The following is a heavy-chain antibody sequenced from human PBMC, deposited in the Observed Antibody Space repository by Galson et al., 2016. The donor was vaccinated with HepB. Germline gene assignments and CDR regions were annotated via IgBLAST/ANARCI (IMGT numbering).Heavy chain of an antibody. J-gene: IGHJ6*02. CDR1: GFTFDDYG. D-gene: IGHD3-10*01. CDR3: ARGSVGSGMDV. V-gene: IGHV3-20*01. CDR2: INWSGDST. Sequence: LRLSCAVSGFTFDDYGMTWVRQAPGKGLEWVSGINWSGDSTAYADSVKGRFTMYRDDARNSLYLQMSSLRVEDTALYQCARGSVGSGMDVWGQGTTVTVSS.